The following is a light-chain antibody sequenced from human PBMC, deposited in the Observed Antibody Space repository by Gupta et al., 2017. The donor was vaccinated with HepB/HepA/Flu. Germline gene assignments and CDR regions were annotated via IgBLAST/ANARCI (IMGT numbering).Light chain of an antibody. CDR1: QCRLQTNRYNY. CDR2: LDS. CDR3: RRALQPPLS. Sequence: DIVRTDSPRCLCVTPGEPASISFSASQCRLQTNRYNYLDWYLQKPGQSPQLLIYLDSRRASGVPDRFSGSGSGTNFTLKIRKVEAEDVGVYYCRRALQPPLSFGQGT. J-gene: IGKJ2*01. V-gene: IGKV2-28*01.